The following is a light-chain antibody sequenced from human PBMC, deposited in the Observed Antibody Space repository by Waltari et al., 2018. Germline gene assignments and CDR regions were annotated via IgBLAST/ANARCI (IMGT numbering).Light chain of an antibody. Sequence: VSCPGNNYNFGNNYFSWYQQLPGTAPKLLICEDDKRPSDIPDRITATKSGTSATLAISGLQTGDEADYFCGTWDISLTPRQVFGGGTKVTVL. J-gene: IGLJ3*02. V-gene: IGLV1-51*02. CDR1: NYNFGNNY. CDR3: GTWDISLTPRQV. CDR2: EDD.